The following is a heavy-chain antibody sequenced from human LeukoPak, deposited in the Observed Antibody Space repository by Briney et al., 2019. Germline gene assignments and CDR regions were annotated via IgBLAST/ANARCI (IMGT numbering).Heavy chain of an antibody. CDR1: GFTLSSYW. CDR3: ARNSFLDY. Sequence: GGSLRLSCAASGFTLSSYWMSWVRQAPGKGLEWVANIKQDGSEKYYVDSVKGRFTISRDNAKNSLYLQMNSLRAEDTAVYYCARNSFLDYWGQGTLVTVSS. D-gene: IGHD4-11*01. CDR2: IKQDGSEK. J-gene: IGHJ4*02. V-gene: IGHV3-7*01.